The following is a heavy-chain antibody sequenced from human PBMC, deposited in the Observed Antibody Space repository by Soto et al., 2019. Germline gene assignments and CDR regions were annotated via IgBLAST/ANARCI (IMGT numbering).Heavy chain of an antibody. J-gene: IGHJ4*02. Sequence: QAHMVESGGGVVQPGGYLRLSCAASGFTFSDFGMHWVRQVPGKGLEWVSIIWRDGSEEYYADSVKGRFAISRDNSKNTLYLRMDSMRTEDTAVYYCARDGIAGTAFRGYLDYWGPGTLVTVSS. V-gene: IGHV3-33*01. CDR2: IWRDGSEE. CDR1: GFTFSDFG. D-gene: IGHD1-7*01. CDR3: ARDGIAGTAFRGYLDY.